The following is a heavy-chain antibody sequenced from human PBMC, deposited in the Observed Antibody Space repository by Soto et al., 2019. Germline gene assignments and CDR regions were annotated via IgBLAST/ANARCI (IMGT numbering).Heavy chain of an antibody. J-gene: IGHJ4*02. D-gene: IGHD3-22*01. V-gene: IGHV4-34*01. Sequence: QVQLQQWGAGLLKPSETLSLTCAAFGGSFSGYYWNWIRQPPGKGLEWIGEINDSGSTNYNPSLKRRVTIAADTSKNRFSLRLGSVTAADTAVYYCARGRGYYDSSGYFTTFDYWGQGTLVTVSS. CDR1: GGSFSGYY. CDR2: INDSGST. CDR3: ARGRGYYDSSGYFTTFDY.